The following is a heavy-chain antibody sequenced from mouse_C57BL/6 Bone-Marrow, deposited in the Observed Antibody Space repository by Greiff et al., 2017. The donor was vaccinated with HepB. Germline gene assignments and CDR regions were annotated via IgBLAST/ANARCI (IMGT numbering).Heavy chain of an antibody. V-gene: IGHV1-69*01. D-gene: IGHD1-1*01. CDR2: IDPSDSYT. CDR3: ARGNYDGSSYEGWFAY. CDR1: GYTFTSYW. Sequence: QVQLQQPGAELVMPGASVKLSCKASGYTFTSYWMHWVKQRPGQGLEWIGEIDPSDSYTNYNQKFKGKSTLTVDKSSSTAYMQLSSLTSEDSAVYYCARGNYDGSSYEGWFAYWGQGTLVTVSA. J-gene: IGHJ3*01.